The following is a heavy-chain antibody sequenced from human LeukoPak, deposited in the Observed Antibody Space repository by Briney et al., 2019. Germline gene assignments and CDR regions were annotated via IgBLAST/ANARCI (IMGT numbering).Heavy chain of an antibody. CDR3: ARDPVDYDILTGYPFDY. Sequence: PGGSLRLSCAASGFTVSTNYVSWVRQAPGKGLEWVSVIYRGGGTAYADSVKDRFTISRDNFKNMVYLHMNSLKAEDTAVYYCARDPVDYDILTGYPFDYWGQGTLVTVSS. J-gene: IGHJ4*02. D-gene: IGHD3-9*01. CDR2: IYRGGGT. V-gene: IGHV3-66*01. CDR1: GFTVSTNY.